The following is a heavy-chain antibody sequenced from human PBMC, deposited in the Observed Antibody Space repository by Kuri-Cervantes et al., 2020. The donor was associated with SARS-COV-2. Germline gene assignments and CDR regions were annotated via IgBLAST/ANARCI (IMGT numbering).Heavy chain of an antibody. Sequence: SETLSLTCTVSGGSISSSSYFWSWIRQPPGKGLEWIGEINHSGSTNYNPSLKSRVTISVDTSKNQFSLKLSSVTAADTAVYYCARVRSIYYDFWSGYYFDYWGQGTLVTVSS. CDR3: ARVRSIYYDFWSGYYFDY. CDR1: GGSISSSSYF. D-gene: IGHD3-3*01. V-gene: IGHV4-39*07. J-gene: IGHJ4*02. CDR2: INHSGST.